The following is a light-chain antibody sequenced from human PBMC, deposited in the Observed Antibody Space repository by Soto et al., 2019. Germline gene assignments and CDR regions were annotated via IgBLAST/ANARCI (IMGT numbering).Light chain of an antibody. V-gene: IGKV1-5*03. CDR2: RAS. CDR3: HQYNSYSWT. J-gene: IGKJ1*01. CDR1: QSINSW. Sequence: DIQMTQSPSTLSASVGDRVTITCRASQSINSWLAWYQQKPGKAPKLLIYRASTLESGVPSRFSASGSGTEFTLTISSLQPDDFATYYCHQYNSYSWTFGQGTEVEIK.